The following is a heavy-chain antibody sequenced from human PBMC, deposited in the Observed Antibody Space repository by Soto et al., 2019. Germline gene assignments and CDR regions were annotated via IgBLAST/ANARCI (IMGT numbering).Heavy chain of an antibody. Sequence: SETLSLTCTVSGGSISSYYWSWIRQPPGKGLEWIGYIYYSGSTNYNPSLKSRVTISVDTSKNQFSLKLSSVTAADTAVYYCARVGITMVRGVIITGAFDIWGQGTMVTVSS. CDR1: GGSISSYY. D-gene: IGHD3-10*01. V-gene: IGHV4-59*12. J-gene: IGHJ3*02. CDR3: ARVGITMVRGVIITGAFDI. CDR2: IYYSGST.